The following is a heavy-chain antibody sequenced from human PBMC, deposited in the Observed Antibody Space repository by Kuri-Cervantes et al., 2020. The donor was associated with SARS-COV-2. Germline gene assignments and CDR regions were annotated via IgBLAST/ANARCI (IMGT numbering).Heavy chain of an antibody. CDR3: ARVPATGPVAGGFDY. J-gene: IGHJ4*02. Sequence: SETLSLTCAFYGEAFSGYYWTWIRQPPGKGLEWIGEINHTGSTNYNPSLKSRVTISAVTSKNQFSLKVNSVTAADTAMYYCARVPATGPVAGGFDYWGLGTLVTVSS. CDR1: GEAFSGYY. CDR2: INHTGST. V-gene: IGHV4-34*01. D-gene: IGHD2-21*01.